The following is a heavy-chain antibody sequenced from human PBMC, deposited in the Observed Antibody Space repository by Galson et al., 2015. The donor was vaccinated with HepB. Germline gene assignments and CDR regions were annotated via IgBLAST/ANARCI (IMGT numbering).Heavy chain of an antibody. CDR3: ARVYGAARKPGGMDV. V-gene: IGHV3-11*01. Sequence: SLRLSYAASGFTFSDYYMSWIRQAPGKGLEWLSYISSSGNATDYADSVKGRFTISRDNAKKSLYMEMSSLRVEDTAVYYCARVYGAARKPGGMDVWGQGTTVIVS. D-gene: IGHD6-6*01. CDR2: ISSSGNAT. J-gene: IGHJ6*02. CDR1: GFTFSDYY.